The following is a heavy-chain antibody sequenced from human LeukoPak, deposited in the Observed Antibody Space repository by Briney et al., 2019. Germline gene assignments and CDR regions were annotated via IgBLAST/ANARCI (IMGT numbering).Heavy chain of an antibody. D-gene: IGHD6-19*01. CDR1: GFTFDDYA. J-gene: IGHJ3*02. V-gene: IGHV3-9*01. CDR2: ISWNSGSI. Sequence: PGGSLRLSCAASGFTFDDYAMHWVRQAPGKGLEWVSGISWNSGSIGYADSVKGRFTISRDNSKNTLYLQMNSLRAEDTAVYYCAKLIAVMDAFDIWGQGTMVTVSS. CDR3: AKLIAVMDAFDI.